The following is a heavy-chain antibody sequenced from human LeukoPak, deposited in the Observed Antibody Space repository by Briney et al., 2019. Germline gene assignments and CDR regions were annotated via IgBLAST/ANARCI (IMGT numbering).Heavy chain of an antibody. Sequence: PGGSLRLSCAASGFTFGDYALHWVRQAPGKGLEWVSLISEGGGRTYYADSVKGRFTISRDNSKNSLYLQMNSLRIEDTDLYYCAKDMAPSAIVVVTAFLDYWGQGALVTVSS. CDR1: GFTFGDYA. J-gene: IGHJ4*02. CDR3: AKDMAPSAIVVVTAFLDY. V-gene: IGHV3-43*02. D-gene: IGHD2-21*02. CDR2: ISEGGGRT.